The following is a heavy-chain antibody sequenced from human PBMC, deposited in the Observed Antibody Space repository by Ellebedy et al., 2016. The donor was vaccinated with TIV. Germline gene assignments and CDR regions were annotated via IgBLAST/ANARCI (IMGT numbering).Heavy chain of an antibody. V-gene: IGHV3-23*05. CDR2: IYGSGTRV. J-gene: IGHJ2*01. Sequence: GESLKISXAASGFTFSSCSMTWVRQAPGKGLEWVSTIYGSGTRVFYADPVKGWFTVSRDNSKKTLYLLMNSLRAEDTAVYYCAKDVVETGERYFDLWGRGTLVTVSS. CDR1: GFTFSSCS. D-gene: IGHD7-27*01. CDR3: AKDVVETGERYFDL.